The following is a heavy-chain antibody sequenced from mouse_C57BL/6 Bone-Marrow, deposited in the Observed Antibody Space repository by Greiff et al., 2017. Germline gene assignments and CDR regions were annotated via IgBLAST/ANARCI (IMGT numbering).Heavy chain of an antibody. D-gene: IGHD2-4*01. CDR3: ARDRGDYPWFAY. Sequence: DVHLVESGGGLVKPGGSLKLSCAASGFTFSSYAMSWVRQTPEKRLEWVATISDGGSYTYYPDNVKGRFTISIDNAKNNLYLQMSHLKSEDTAMYYCARDRGDYPWFAYGGQGTLVTVSA. V-gene: IGHV5-4*01. CDR1: GFTFSSYA. J-gene: IGHJ3*01. CDR2: ISDGGSYT.